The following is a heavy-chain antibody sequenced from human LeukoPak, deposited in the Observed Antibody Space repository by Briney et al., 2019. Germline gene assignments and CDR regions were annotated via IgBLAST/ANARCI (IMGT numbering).Heavy chain of an antibody. CDR2: ISSSSSYI. D-gene: IGHD6-13*01. Sequence: AGGSLRLSCAASGFTFSSYSMNWVRQAPGKGLEWVSSISSSSSYIYYADSVKGRFTISRDNAKNSLYLQMNSLRAEDTAVYYCARDPRYSSSSFDYWGQGTLVTVSS. CDR1: GFTFSSYS. J-gene: IGHJ4*02. CDR3: ARDPRYSSSSFDY. V-gene: IGHV3-21*01.